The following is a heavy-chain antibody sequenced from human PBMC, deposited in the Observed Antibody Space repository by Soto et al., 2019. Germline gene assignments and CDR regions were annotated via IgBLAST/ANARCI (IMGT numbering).Heavy chain of an antibody. J-gene: IGHJ5*02. CDR3: ARVWGITTYYYDSSGYYLGWFDP. Sequence: QVQLVQSGAEVKKPGASVKVSCKASGYTFTSYGISWVRQAPGQGLEWMGWISAYNGNTNYAQKLQGRVTMTTDTSTSTAYMELRSLRADDTAVYYCARVWGITTYYYDSSGYYLGWFDPWGQVTLVTVSS. D-gene: IGHD3-22*01. CDR1: GYTFTSYG. CDR2: ISAYNGNT. V-gene: IGHV1-18*01.